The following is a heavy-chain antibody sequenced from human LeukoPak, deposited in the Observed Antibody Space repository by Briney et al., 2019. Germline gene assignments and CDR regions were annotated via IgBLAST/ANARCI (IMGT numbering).Heavy chain of an antibody. CDR3: AREPFITMVRGFVEEP. J-gene: IGHJ4*02. CDR2: IGNSGDNS. CDR1: GFTFSIYA. Sequence: NPGGSLRLSCAASGFTFSIYAMSWVRQAPGKGLEWVSTIGNSGDNSYYADSVKGRFTISRDNAKNSLYLQMNSLRAEDTAVYYCAREPFITMVRGFVEEPWGQGTLVTVSS. V-gene: IGHV3-21*01. D-gene: IGHD3-10*01.